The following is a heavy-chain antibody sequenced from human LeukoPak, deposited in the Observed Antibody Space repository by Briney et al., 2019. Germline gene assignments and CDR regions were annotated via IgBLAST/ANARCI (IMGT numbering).Heavy chain of an antibody. CDR1: GYTFTSYD. J-gene: IGHJ6*03. V-gene: IGHV1-8*01. CDR2: MNPNSGNT. Sequence: ASVKVSCKASGYTFTSYDINWVRQAAGQGLEWMGWMNPNSGNTGYAQKFQGRVTITRNTSISTAYMELSSLRSEDTAVYYCARGLYSSSWYVSVYYYYYMDVWGKGTTVTISS. CDR3: ARGLYSSSWYVSVYYYYYMDV. D-gene: IGHD6-13*01.